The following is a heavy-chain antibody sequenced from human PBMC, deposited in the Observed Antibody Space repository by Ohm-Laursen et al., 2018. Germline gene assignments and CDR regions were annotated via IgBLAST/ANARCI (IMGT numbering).Heavy chain of an antibody. D-gene: IGHD3-22*01. CDR2: ISWIGDTT. J-gene: IGHJ4*02. CDR3: VKDSRYDTRGYLDY. CDR1: GFTFANYA. V-gene: IGHV3-43D*04. Sequence: SLRLSCTASGFTFANYAMHWVRQPPGKGLQWVSLISWIGDTTYYADSVKGRFTVSRDNSKKSMYLQMNSLRAEDTALYYCVKDSRYDTRGYLDYWGQGTLVTVSS.